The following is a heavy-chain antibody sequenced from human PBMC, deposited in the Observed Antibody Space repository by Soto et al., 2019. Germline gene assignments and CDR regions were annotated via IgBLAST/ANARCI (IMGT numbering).Heavy chain of an antibody. CDR1: GFTCSNYG. D-gene: IGHD6-13*01. J-gene: IGHJ4*02. CDR3: AKGYSSSWLGYFDY. CDR2: ISSDGSNK. V-gene: IGHV3-30*18. Sequence: QVKLVESGGGVVQPGRSLRLSCAASGFTCSNYGIHWVRQAPGKGLEWVAVISSDGSNKYFADSVKGRFSISRDNSRNTLYLQMNSLRAEESAVYYCAKGYSSSWLGYFDYWGQGALVTVSS.